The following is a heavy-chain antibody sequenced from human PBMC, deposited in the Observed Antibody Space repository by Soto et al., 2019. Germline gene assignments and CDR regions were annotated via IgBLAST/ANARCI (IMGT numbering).Heavy chain of an antibody. CDR3: AREVVAAAGIYYYYYGMDV. D-gene: IGHD6-13*01. V-gene: IGHV4-61*01. CDR1: GGSVSSGSYY. J-gene: IGHJ6*02. Sequence: PSETLSLTCTVSGGSVSSGSYYWSWIRQPPGKGLEWIGYIYYSGSTNYNPSLKSRVTISVDTSKNQFSLKLSSVTAADTAVYYCAREVVAAAGIYYYYYGMDVWGQGTTVTVS. CDR2: IYYSGST.